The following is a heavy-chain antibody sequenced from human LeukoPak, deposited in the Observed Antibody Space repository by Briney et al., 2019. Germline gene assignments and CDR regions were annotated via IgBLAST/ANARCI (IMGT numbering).Heavy chain of an antibody. V-gene: IGHV4-59*01. Sequence: SETLSLTCTVSGGSISSYYWSWTRQPPGKGLEWIGYIYYSGSTNYNPSLKSRVTISVDTSKNQFSLKLSSVTAADTAVYYCARGDYGDYLGGQNFDYWGQGTLVTVSS. CDR3: ARGDYGDYLGGQNFDY. J-gene: IGHJ4*02. CDR1: GGSISSYY. CDR2: IYYSGST. D-gene: IGHD4-17*01.